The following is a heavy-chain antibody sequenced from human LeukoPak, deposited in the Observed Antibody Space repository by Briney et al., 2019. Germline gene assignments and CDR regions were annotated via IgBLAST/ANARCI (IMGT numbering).Heavy chain of an antibody. CDR1: GGSISSGSYY. CDR3: ASGYSYGPPNGY. Sequence: PSETLSLTCTVSGGSISSGSYYWSWIRQPAGKGLEWIGHIYTSGSTNYNPSLKSRVTISVDTSKNQFSLKLSSVTAADTAVYYCASGYSYGPPNGYWGQGTLVTVSS. CDR2: IYTSGST. D-gene: IGHD5-18*01. J-gene: IGHJ4*02. V-gene: IGHV4-61*09.